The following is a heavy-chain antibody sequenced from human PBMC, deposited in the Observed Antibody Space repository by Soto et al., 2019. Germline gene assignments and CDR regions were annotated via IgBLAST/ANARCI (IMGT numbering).Heavy chain of an antibody. Sequence: GDSLKISCNCSGYSFNKYLIGWVRQMPGKGLEWMGIIYPGDSDTRYSPPFQGQVTISADKSINTAFLQWTSLRASDSAMYYCARCTYDVLTGYNSRAFDIWGQGTMVTVSS. CDR2: IYPGDSDT. CDR1: GYSFNKYL. D-gene: IGHD3-9*01. CDR3: ARCTYDVLTGYNSRAFDI. V-gene: IGHV5-51*01. J-gene: IGHJ3*02.